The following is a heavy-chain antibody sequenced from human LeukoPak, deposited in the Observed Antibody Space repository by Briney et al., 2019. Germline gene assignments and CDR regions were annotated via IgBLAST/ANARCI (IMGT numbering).Heavy chain of an antibody. CDR3: ARHPRGTYDSSGYRGYYYYMDV. J-gene: IGHJ6*03. CDR1: GGSISSSSYY. V-gene: IGHV4-39*01. CDR2: IYYSGST. Sequence: PSETLSLTCTVAGGSISSSSYYWGWIRQPPGKGLGWIGRIYYSGSTYYNPSLKSRVTISVDTSNNQFSLKLSSVTAADTALYYCARHPRGTYDSSGYRGYYYYMDVWGKGTTVTVSS. D-gene: IGHD3-22*01.